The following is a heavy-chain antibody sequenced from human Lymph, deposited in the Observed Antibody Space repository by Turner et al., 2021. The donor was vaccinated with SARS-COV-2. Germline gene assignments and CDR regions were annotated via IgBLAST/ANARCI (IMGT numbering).Heavy chain of an antibody. CDR1: ANTFTGYY. CDR3: VRGGSIAVAGTKNIDD. Sequence: QVWLVLSGAEVMKCGASVVVSCYVSANTFTGYYIHWVRQAPGQGLEWRGWINPNSGGKNDAQKFQGRVTMTRDASNSAAYMELSRLRSDDTAVYYCVRGGSIAVAGTKNIDDGGQGTLVTVSS. V-gene: IGHV1-2*02. CDR2: INPNSGGK. J-gene: IGHJ4*02. D-gene: IGHD6-19*01.